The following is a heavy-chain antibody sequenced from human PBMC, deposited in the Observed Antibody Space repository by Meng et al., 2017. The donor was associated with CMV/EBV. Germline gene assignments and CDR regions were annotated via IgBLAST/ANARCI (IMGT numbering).Heavy chain of an antibody. CDR2: ISYDGSNK. V-gene: IGHV3-30-3*01. CDR3: AGMDIVVVPAAILVGAFDI. D-gene: IGHD2-2*02. Sequence: GESLKISCAASGFTFSSYAMHWVRQAPGKGLEWVAVISYDGSNKYYADSVKGRFTISRDNSKNTLYLQMNSLRAEDTAVYYCAGMDIVVVPAAILVGAFDIWGQGTMVTVSS. J-gene: IGHJ3*02. CDR1: GFTFSSYA.